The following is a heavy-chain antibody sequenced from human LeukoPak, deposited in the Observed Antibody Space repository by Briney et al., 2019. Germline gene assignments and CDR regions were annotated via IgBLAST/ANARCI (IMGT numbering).Heavy chain of an antibody. J-gene: IGHJ4*02. CDR2: ISGSGGST. Sequence: GGSLRLSCAASGFTFSTYAMSWVRQAPGKGLEWVSAISGSGGSTYYADSVKGRFTISRDNSKNSLYLQMNSLRAEDTAVYYCAKTSNEGDFWSGYYAYWGQGTLVTVSS. CDR1: GFTFSTYA. D-gene: IGHD3-3*01. CDR3: AKTSNEGDFWSGYYAY. V-gene: IGHV3-23*01.